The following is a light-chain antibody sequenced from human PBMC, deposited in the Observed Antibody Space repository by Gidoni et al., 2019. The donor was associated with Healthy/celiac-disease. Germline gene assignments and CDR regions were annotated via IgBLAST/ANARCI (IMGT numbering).Light chain of an antibody. CDR1: QSVLYSSNNKNY. CDR3: QQYYSTPPS. Sequence: DIVMTQSPDSLAVSLGERATINCKSSQSVLYSSNNKNYLAWYQQKPGQPPKLLIYWASTRESGVPDRFSGSGSGTDFTLTISSLQAEDVAFYYCQQYYSTPPSFXQXTKLEIK. CDR2: WAS. V-gene: IGKV4-1*01. J-gene: IGKJ2*03.